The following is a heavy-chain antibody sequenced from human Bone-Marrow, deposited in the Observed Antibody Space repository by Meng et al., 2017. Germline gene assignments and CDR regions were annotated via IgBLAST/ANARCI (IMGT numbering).Heavy chain of an antibody. CDR1: GGSLTSRNYF. V-gene: IGHV4-39*07. J-gene: IGHJ4*02. D-gene: IGHD1-14*01. CDR3: ARDPTGGEDHQRV. Sequence: QLQLQESGPGLVKPSETLSLTCSVSGGSLTSRNYFWGWIRQPPGKGLDWIGNIYYSGTTYYSPSLKSRVTMSVDNSKNQFSLKLNSMTAADTAVYYCARDPTGGEDHQRVWGQGTLVTVSS. CDR2: IYYSGTT.